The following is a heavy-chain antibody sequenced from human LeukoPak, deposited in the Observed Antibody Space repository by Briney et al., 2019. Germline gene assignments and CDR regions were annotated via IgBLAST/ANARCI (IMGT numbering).Heavy chain of an antibody. CDR1: GGSFNSGDYY. CDR2: IYYSGST. V-gene: IGHV4-30-4*08. CDR3: ARDSFVGSGRQVDY. D-gene: IGHD3-3*01. J-gene: IGHJ4*02. Sequence: PSETLSLTCTVSGGSFNSGDYYWSWIRQPPGKGLEWIGYIYYSGSTYYNPSLKSRVTISVDTSKNQFSLKLSSVTAADTAVYYCARDSFVGSGRQVDYWGQGTLVTVSS.